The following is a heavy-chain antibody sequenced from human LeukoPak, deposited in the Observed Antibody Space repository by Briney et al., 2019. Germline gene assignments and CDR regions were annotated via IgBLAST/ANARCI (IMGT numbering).Heavy chain of an antibody. J-gene: IGHJ5*02. D-gene: IGHD3-16*02. Sequence: GGSLRLSCAASGFTFSSYAMSWIRQAPGKGLEWVSAISGSGGSTYYADSVKGRFTISRDNSKNTLHLQMNSLRAEDTAVYYCAKDQDLSGWFDPWGQGTLVTVSS. CDR2: ISGSGGST. CDR3: AKDQDLSGWFDP. V-gene: IGHV3-23*01. CDR1: GFTFSSYA.